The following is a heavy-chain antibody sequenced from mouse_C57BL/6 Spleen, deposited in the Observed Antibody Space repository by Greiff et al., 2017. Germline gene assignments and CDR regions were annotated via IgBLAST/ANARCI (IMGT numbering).Heavy chain of an antibody. CDR3: ASDDYDEVWFAY. D-gene: IGHD2-4*01. CDR1: GYTFTSYT. J-gene: IGHJ3*01. CDR2: INPSSGYT. V-gene: IGHV1-4*01. Sequence: QVQLQQSGAELARPGASVKMSCKASGYTFTSYTMHWVKQRPGQGLEWIGYINPSSGYTKYNQKFKDKATLTADKSSSTAYMHLSSLTSEDSAVYYGASDDYDEVWFAYWGQGTLVTVSA.